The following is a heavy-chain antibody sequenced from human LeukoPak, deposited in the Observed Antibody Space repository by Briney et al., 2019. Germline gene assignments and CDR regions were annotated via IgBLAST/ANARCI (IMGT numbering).Heavy chain of an antibody. J-gene: IGHJ3*02. D-gene: IGHD5-12*01. CDR3: ARVNSGYPLNAFDI. CDR1: GYIFTGYY. CDR2: INPNSGGT. V-gene: IGHV1-2*02. Sequence: ASVNVSCKASGYIFTGYYMHWVRQAPGQGLEWMGWINPNSGGTNYAQKFQGRVTMTRDTSISTAYMELSRLRSDDTAVYYCARVNSGYPLNAFDIWGQGTMVTVSS.